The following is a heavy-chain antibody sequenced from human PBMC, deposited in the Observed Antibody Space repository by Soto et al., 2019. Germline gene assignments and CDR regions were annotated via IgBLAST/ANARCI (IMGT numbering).Heavy chain of an antibody. J-gene: IGHJ3*02. Sequence: GGSLRLACAASGFIFSNSGMHWVRQAPGKGLEWVAVISYDGSNQYADSVKGRVTIPRDNSKNTLYLQMNSLRVEDTAVYYCAKGVRENAFEIWGQGTMVTVSS. D-gene: IGHD1-26*01. CDR1: GFIFSNSG. V-gene: IGHV3-30*18. CDR2: ISYDGSNQ. CDR3: AKGVRENAFEI.